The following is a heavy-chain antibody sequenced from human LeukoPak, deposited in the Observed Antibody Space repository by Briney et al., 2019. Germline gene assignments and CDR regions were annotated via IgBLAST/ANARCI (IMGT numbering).Heavy chain of an antibody. D-gene: IGHD3-3*02. CDR2: IYYSGST. V-gene: IGHV4-59*01. J-gene: IGHJ6*03. Sequence: SETLSLTCTVSGGSISNYYWNWIRQPPGKGLEWIGYIYYSGSTNYNPSLKSRVTISVDTSKNQFSLKLSSVTAADTAVYYCARAFYPGYYSYMAVWGKGTTVTVSS. CDR3: ARAFYPGYYSYMAV. CDR1: GGSISNYY.